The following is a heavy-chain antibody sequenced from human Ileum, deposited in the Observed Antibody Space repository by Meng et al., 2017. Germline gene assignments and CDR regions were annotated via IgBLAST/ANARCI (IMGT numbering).Heavy chain of an antibody. Sequence: QVQLKESGARLVKPSQTLSLTCTVYGGSISSGDYYWSWVRQSPGKGPEWIGYIYSNGNTYSNPSLRGRLMISIDTSKNQFSLKLSSVTAADTAVYYCARAPKYCTNAVCSRPLDSWGQGTLVTVSS. J-gene: IGHJ4*02. CDR3: ARAPKYCTNAVCSRPLDS. CDR2: IYSNGNT. D-gene: IGHD2-8*01. V-gene: IGHV4-30-4*01. CDR1: GGSISSGDYY.